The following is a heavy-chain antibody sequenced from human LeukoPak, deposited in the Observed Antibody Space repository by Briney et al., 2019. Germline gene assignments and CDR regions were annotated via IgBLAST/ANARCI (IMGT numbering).Heavy chain of an antibody. CDR1: GYTLTELS. V-gene: IGHV1-2*02. J-gene: IGHJ3*02. Sequence: ASVKVSCKVSGYTLTELSMHWVRQAPGLGLEWMGWINPNSGGTHYAQKFQGRVTMTRDTSISAVYMELSRLRSDDTAVYYCARARGSYDAFDIWGQGTIVTVSS. CDR2: INPNSGGT. CDR3: ARARGSYDAFDI. D-gene: IGHD1-26*01.